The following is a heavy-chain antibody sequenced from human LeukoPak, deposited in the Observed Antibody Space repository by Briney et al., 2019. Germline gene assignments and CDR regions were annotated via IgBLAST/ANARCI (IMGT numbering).Heavy chain of an antibody. CDR1: GYSFTSYY. V-gene: IGHV1-46*01. CDR2: INPSGGST. D-gene: IGHD6-19*01. J-gene: IGHJ4*02. CDR3: ARLRPAGPYYFDY. Sequence: ASVKVSRKASGYSFTSYYMHWVRQAPGQGLEWMGIINPSGGSTSYAQKFQGRVTMTRDMSTSTVYMELSSLRSEDTAVYYCARLRPAGPYYFDYWGQGTLVTVSS.